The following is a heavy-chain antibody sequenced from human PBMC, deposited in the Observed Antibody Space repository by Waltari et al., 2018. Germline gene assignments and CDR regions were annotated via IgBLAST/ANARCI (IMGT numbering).Heavy chain of an antibody. CDR2: IFYTGNT. D-gene: IGHD2-2*01. V-gene: IGHV4-59*01. CDR1: GGSISGFY. J-gene: IGHJ5*02. Sequence: VLLEESGPGLVKPSETLSLTCTVSGGSISGFYWTWIRQPPGKGLEYIGYIFYTGNTNYHPSLTCRVIISVCTARNQFSLKMRSLTAADTAVYYCARLGGDRFGSLRHCGPASCTTWIDPWGRGTLVTVSS. CDR3: ARLGGDRFGSLRHCGPASCTTWIDP.